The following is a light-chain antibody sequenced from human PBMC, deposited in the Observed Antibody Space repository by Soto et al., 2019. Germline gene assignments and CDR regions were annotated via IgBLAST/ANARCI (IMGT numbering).Light chain of an antibody. Sequence: IQLTQSPSSLSASVGDRVTITCRASQDINSYLAWYQQKPGKAPNLLIYAGTSLQSGVPSRFSGSGSGTEFPLTISSLQPEDFATYYCQQLHVYPSTFGGGTKVE. J-gene: IGKJ4*01. CDR2: AGT. CDR1: QDINSY. CDR3: QQLHVYPST. V-gene: IGKV1-9*01.